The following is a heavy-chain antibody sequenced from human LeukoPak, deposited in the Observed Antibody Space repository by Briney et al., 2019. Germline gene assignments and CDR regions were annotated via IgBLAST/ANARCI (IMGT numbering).Heavy chain of an antibody. V-gene: IGHV4-59*01. Sequence: SETLSLTCTVSGGSISSNYWSWIRQPPGKGLEWIGYIYYSGTTNYNPSLKSRVTISVDTSKNQFSLKLSSVTAADTAVYYCARSRGFFEYWGQGTLVTVSS. CDR3: ARSRGFFEY. D-gene: IGHD1-26*01. CDR1: GGSISSNY. J-gene: IGHJ4*02. CDR2: IYYSGTT.